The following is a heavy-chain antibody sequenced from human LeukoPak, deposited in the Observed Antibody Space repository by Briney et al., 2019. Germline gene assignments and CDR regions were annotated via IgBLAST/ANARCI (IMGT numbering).Heavy chain of an antibody. CDR1: GFTFDKYG. V-gene: IGHV3-9*01. D-gene: IGHD1-26*01. J-gene: IGHJ4*02. CDR3: VKDMEPGGSGH. CDR2: MTLDSGRI. Sequence: GGSLRLSFEVSGFTFDKYGMHWVRQVPGKGLEWVSGMTLDSGRIGYADSVKGRFTISRDKAKNSVFLQMNNVRTEDTALYYCVKDMEPGGSGHWGPGTLVTVAS.